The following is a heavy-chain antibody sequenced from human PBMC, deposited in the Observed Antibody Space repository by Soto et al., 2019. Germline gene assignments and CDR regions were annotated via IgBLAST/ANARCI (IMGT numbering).Heavy chain of an antibody. Sequence: AXETLSPTCHVAGPSLSIYSWSWIRPLAGKGLGWIGRIYTSGSTNYNPSLKSRVTMSVDTSKNQFSLKLSSVTAADTAVYYGAGSYGSGSYVGYYYGMEVWGQGTTVTVSS. D-gene: IGHD3-10*01. CDR1: GPSLSIYS. CDR3: AGSYGSGSYVGYYYGMEV. CDR2: IYTSGST. V-gene: IGHV4-4*07. J-gene: IGHJ6*02.